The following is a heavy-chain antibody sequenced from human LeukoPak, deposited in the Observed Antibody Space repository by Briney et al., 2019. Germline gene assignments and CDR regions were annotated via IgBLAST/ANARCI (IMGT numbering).Heavy chain of an antibody. CDR3: ARVSGYYGSGVESSWKELDY. V-gene: IGHV1-2*02. CDR1: GYTFTGYY. D-gene: IGHD3-10*01. J-gene: IGHJ4*02. Sequence: ASVKVSCEASGYTFTGYYMHWVRQAPGRGLEWMGWINPNSGGTNYAQKFQGRVTMTRDTSISTAYMELSRLRSDDTAVYYCARVSGYYGSGVESSWKELDYWGQGTLVTVSS. CDR2: INPNSGGT.